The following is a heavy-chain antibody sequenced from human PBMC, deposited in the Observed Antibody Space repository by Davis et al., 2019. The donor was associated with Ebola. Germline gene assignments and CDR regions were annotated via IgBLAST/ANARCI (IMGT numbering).Heavy chain of an antibody. Sequence: ASVKVSCKASGYTFTGYYMHWVRQAPGQGLEWMGRINPNSGGTNYAQKFQGRVTMTRDTSISTAYMELSRLRSDDTAVYYCARGPRITMIVVVISIDYWGQGTLVTVSS. V-gene: IGHV1-2*06. CDR3: ARGPRITMIVVVISIDY. CDR1: GYTFTGYY. CDR2: INPNSGGT. J-gene: IGHJ4*02. D-gene: IGHD3-22*01.